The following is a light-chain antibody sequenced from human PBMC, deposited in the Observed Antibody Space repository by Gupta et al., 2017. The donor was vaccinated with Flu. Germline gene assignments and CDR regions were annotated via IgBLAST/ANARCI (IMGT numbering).Light chain of an antibody. Sequence: QSVLTQPPSVSAAPGQKFIISCPRDNSNIGDNYVSLLQQLPGKVPKLLIYENDRRPSGIPDRFSGSKSGTSATLGISGLQTGDEADYFCATWDSSLRTAMIGGGTKLTVL. J-gene: IGLJ2*01. V-gene: IGLV1-51*01. CDR2: END. CDR3: ATWDSSLRTAM. CDR1: NSNIGDNY.